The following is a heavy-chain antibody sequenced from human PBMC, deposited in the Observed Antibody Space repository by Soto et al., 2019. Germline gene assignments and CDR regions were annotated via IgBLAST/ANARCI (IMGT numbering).Heavy chain of an antibody. V-gene: IGHV3-30*03. CDR1: GFTFSSYG. Sequence: GGSLRLSCAASGFTFSSYGMHWVRQAPGKGLEWVAVISYDGSNKYYADSVKGRFTISRDNSKNTLYLQMNSLRAEDTAVYYCACAKTGYPNYFDYWGQGTLVTVSS. D-gene: IGHD3-9*01. CDR3: ACAKTGYPNYFDY. J-gene: IGHJ4*02. CDR2: ISYDGSNK.